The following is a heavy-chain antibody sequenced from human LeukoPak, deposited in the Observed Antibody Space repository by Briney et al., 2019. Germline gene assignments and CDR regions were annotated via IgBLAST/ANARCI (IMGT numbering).Heavy chain of an antibody. J-gene: IGHJ4*02. CDR3: ARVFAATINVDTAMVDY. Sequence: GGSLRLSCAASGFTFSSYGMHWVRQAPGKGLEWVAVISYDGSNKYYADSVKGRFTISRDNSKNTLYLQMNSLRAEDTAVYYCARVFAATINVDTAMVDYWGQGTLVTVSS. V-gene: IGHV3-30*03. D-gene: IGHD5-18*01. CDR2: ISYDGSNK. CDR1: GFTFSSYG.